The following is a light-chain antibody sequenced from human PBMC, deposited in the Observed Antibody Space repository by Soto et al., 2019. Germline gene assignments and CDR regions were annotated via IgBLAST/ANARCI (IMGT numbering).Light chain of an antibody. J-gene: IGKJ4*01. CDR3: QQYKTSPLT. V-gene: IGKV1-5*01. Sequence: DIQMTQSPSTLSASVGDRVTISCRASQSISTWLAWYQQKPGKAPKLLISAASTLQRGVPSRFSGSGSGTEFTLTISDLQPDDLGTYYCQQYKTSPLTFGGGTKVDIK. CDR1: QSISTW. CDR2: AAS.